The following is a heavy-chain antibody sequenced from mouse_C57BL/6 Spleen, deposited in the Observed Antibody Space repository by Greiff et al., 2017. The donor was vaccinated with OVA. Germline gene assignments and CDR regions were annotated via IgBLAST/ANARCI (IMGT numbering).Heavy chain of an antibody. CDR1: GFTFSDYG. V-gene: IGHV5-17*01. J-gene: IGHJ1*03. Sequence: EVQREESGGGLVKPGGSLKLSCAASGFTFSDYGMFWVRQAPEKGLEWVAYISSGSSTIYYADTVKGRFTISRDNAKNTLYLQITSLESEDTTMYYCARGGHTMITTRYFDVWGTGTTVTVSS. D-gene: IGHD2-4*01. CDR2: ISSGSSTI. CDR3: ARGGHTMITTRYFDV.